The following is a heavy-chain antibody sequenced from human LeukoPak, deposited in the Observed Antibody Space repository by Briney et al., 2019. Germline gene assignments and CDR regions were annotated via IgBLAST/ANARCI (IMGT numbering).Heavy chain of an antibody. V-gene: IGHV4-59*08. J-gene: IGHJ4*02. CDR3: ARNLENSFGF. CDR2: VFYTGST. CDR1: GGSISSYY. Sequence: SETLSLTCSVSGGSISSYYWNWIRQPPGKGLEWIGYVFYTGSTNYNPSLESRVTISVDTSKNQFSLKLSSVTAADTAVYYCARNLENSFGFWGQGTLVTVSS.